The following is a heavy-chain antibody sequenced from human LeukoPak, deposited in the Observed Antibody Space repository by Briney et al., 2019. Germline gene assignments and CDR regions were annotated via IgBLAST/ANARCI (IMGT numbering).Heavy chain of an antibody. D-gene: IGHD2-2*01. Sequence: SVKVSCKASGGTFSSYAISWVRQAPGQGLEWMGRIIPIFGTANYAQKFQGRVTITTDESTSTVYMELSSLRSEDTAVYYCARMGPDCSSTSCYLDYWGQGTLVTVSS. CDR3: ARMGPDCSSTSCYLDY. V-gene: IGHV1-69*05. CDR1: GGTFSSYA. CDR2: IIPIFGTA. J-gene: IGHJ4*02.